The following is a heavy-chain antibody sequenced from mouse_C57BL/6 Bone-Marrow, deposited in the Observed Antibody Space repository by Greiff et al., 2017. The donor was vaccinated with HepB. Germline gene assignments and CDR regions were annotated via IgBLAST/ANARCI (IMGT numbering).Heavy chain of an antibody. CDR1: GFTFSSYA. Sequence: EVQLVESGGGLVKPGGSLKLSCAASGFTFSSYAMSWVRQTPEKRLEWVATISDGGSYTYYPDNVKDRFTISRDNAKNNLYLQMSHLKSEDTAMYYCARDAGTTVVDPWYFDVWGTGTTVTVSS. CDR3: ARDAGTTVVDPWYFDV. J-gene: IGHJ1*03. V-gene: IGHV5-4*01. D-gene: IGHD1-1*01. CDR2: ISDGGSYT.